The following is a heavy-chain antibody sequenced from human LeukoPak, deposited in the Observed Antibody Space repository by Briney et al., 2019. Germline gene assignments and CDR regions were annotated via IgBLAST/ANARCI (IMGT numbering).Heavy chain of an antibody. CDR1: GFTFSSYS. V-gene: IGHV3-21*01. J-gene: IGHJ4*02. CDR2: ISSSSSYI. D-gene: IGHD3-10*01. Sequence: GGSLRLSCAASGFTFSSYSMNWVRQAPGKGLEWVSSISSSSSYIYYADSVKGRFTISIDNAKNSLYLQMNSLRAEDTAVYYCARRLWFGELIDYWGQGTLVTVSS. CDR3: ARRLWFGELIDY.